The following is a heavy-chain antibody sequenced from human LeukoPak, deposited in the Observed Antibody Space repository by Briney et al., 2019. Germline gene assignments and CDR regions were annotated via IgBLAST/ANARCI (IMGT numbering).Heavy chain of an antibody. CDR1: DGSISHYY. Sequence: SETLSLTCTVSDGSISHYYWNWIRQPPGKALEWIGYVYYSGTTNYNPSLKSRVTISVDSSQNQFSLKLTSVTAADTAVYYCAREVAGTGYFQVWGLGTPVTVSS. CDR2: VYYSGTT. CDR3: AREVAGTGYFQV. D-gene: IGHD6-19*01. J-gene: IGHJ1*01. V-gene: IGHV4-59*01.